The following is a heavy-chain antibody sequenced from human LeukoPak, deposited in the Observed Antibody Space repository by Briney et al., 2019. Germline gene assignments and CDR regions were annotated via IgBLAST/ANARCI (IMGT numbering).Heavy chain of an antibody. V-gene: IGHV3-21*01. Sequence: GGSLRLSCAAPGFTFSSYSMNWVRQAPGKGLGWVSSISSSSSYIYYADSVKGRFTISRDNAKNSLYLQMNSLRAEDTAVYYCARDPGVDIVVVPAAPAGSPWGQGTLVTVSS. CDR1: GFTFSSYS. CDR2: ISSSSSYI. D-gene: IGHD2-2*01. CDR3: ARDPGVDIVVVPAAPAGSP. J-gene: IGHJ5*02.